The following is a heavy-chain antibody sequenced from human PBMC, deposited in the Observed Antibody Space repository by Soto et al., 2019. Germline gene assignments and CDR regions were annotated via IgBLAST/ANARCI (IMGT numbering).Heavy chain of an antibody. CDR1: GGTFSSYA. D-gene: IGHD3-22*01. CDR2: IIPIFGTA. CDR3: ARLPSIRTLLYDSSGYYPTPPYYFAY. Sequence: SVKVSCKASGGTFSSYAISWVRQAPGQGLEWMGGIIPIFGTANYAQKFQGRVTITADESTSTAYMELSSLRSEDTAVYYCARLPSIRTLLYDSSGYYPTPPYYFAYWGQGTRVTVSS. J-gene: IGHJ4*02. V-gene: IGHV1-69*13.